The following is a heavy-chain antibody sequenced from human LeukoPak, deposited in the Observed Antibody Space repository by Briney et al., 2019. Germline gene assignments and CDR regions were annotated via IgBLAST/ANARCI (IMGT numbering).Heavy chain of an antibody. V-gene: IGHV1-2*02. CDR2: INPNSGGT. D-gene: IGHD2-8*01. J-gene: IGHJ4*02. CDR1: GYTFTGYY. CDR3: ARGQNGYYFDY. Sequence: GASVRVSCKASGYTFTGYYMHWVRQAPGQGLEWMGWINPNSGGTNYAQKFQGRVTMTRDTSTSTVCMELSSLRSEDTAVYYCARGQNGYYFDYWGQGTLVTVSS.